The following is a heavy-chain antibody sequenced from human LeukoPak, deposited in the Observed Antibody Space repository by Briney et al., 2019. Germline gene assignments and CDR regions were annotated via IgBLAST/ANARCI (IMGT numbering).Heavy chain of an antibody. Sequence: GGSLRLSCAASGFTFSMSWMTWVRQAPGKGLEWVASINGDTSEIHYVDSVKGRFTISRDNAKNTLYLQMNSLRAEDTAMYYCARGARYCTSTSCQVRYYMDVWGKGTTVTISS. V-gene: IGHV3-7*01. J-gene: IGHJ6*03. CDR3: ARGARYCTSTSCQVRYYMDV. CDR1: GFTFSMSW. CDR2: INGDTSEI. D-gene: IGHD2-2*01.